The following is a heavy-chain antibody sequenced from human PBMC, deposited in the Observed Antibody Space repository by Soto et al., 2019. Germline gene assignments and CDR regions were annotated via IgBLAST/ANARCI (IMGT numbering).Heavy chain of an antibody. CDR3: ATINYYDSNPLDY. V-gene: IGHV4-31*11. Sequence: SETLSLTCAVSGGSISSGGYSWSWIRQPPGKGLEWIGYIYYSGSTYYNPSLKSRVTISVDTSKNQFSLKLSSVTAADTAVYYGATINYYDSNPLDYWGQGTLVTVSS. D-gene: IGHD3-22*01. J-gene: IGHJ4*02. CDR1: GGSISSGGYS. CDR2: IYYSGST.